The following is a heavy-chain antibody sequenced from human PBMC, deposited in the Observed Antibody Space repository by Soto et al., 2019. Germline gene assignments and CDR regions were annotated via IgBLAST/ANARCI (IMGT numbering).Heavy chain of an antibody. CDR3: ARAYWNYVHPSAFDI. Sequence: SVKVSCKASGGTFNSYAISWARQAPGQGLEWMAGIIPIFGTANYAQKFQGRVTITADESTSTAYMELSSLRSEDTAVYYCARAYWNYVHPSAFDIWGQGTMVTVSS. J-gene: IGHJ3*02. CDR1: GGTFNSYA. V-gene: IGHV1-69*13. D-gene: IGHD1-7*01. CDR2: IIPIFGTA.